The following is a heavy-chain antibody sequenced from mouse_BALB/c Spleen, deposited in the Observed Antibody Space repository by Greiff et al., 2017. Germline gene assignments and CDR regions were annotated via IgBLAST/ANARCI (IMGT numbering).Heavy chain of an antibody. CDR3: ARSYYRYDGYYAMDY. J-gene: IGHJ4*01. V-gene: IGHV1-7*01. D-gene: IGHD2-14*01. CDR2: INPSTGYT. Sequence: VQLQESGAELAKPGASVQMSCKASGYTFTSYWMHWVKQRPGQGLEWIGYINPSTGYTEYNQKFKDKATLTADKSSSTAYMQLSSLTSEDSAVYYCARSYYRYDGYYAMDYWGQGTSVTVSS. CDR1: GYTFTSYW.